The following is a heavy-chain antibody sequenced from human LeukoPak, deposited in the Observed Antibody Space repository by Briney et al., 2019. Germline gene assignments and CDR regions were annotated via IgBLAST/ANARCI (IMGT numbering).Heavy chain of an antibody. CDR2: INHSGST. CDR3: ARSLRQLARLPTY. CDR1: GGSFRGYY. V-gene: IGHV4-34*01. J-gene: IGHJ4*02. D-gene: IGHD6-6*01. Sequence: SETLSLTCAVYGGSFRGYYWSWIRQPPGKGLEWIGEINHSGSTNYNPSLKSRVNISVDTSKNQFSLKLSSVTAADTAVYYCARSLRQLARLPTYWGQGTLVTVSS.